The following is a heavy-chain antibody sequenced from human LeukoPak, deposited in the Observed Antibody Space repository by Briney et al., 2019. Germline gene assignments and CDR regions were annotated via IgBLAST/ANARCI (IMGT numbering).Heavy chain of an antibody. J-gene: IGHJ4*02. D-gene: IGHD3-10*01. CDR1: GFTFRSYA. CDR2: ISGGVENR. CDR3: AKVHDSGTYATLDY. Sequence: GGSLRLSCAASGFTFRSYALSWVRQAPGKGLEWVSSISGGVENRYYADSVKGRFIISRDDSKNTLYLQMNSLRAEDTAVYHCAKVHDSGTYATLDYWGQGTLVTVSS. V-gene: IGHV3-23*01.